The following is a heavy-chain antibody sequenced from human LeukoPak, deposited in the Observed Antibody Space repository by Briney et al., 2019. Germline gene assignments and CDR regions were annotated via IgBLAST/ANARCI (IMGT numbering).Heavy chain of an antibody. D-gene: IGHD3-3*01. CDR3: AKGSAYADF. CDR2: ISGSGPNT. V-gene: IGHV3-23*01. Sequence: GGSLRLSCAASGFTFSNYAMTWVRQAPGKGLEWVSAISGSGPNTYYADSVKGRFTISRDNPKNTLSLQMNSLRAEDTAVYYCAKGSAYADFWGQGTLVTVSS. J-gene: IGHJ4*02. CDR1: GFTFSNYA.